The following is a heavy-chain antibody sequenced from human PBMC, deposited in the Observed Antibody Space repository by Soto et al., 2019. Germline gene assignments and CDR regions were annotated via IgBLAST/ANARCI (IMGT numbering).Heavy chain of an antibody. CDR2: IWYDGSNK. D-gene: IGHD5-12*01. CDR3: ARVKWLRFRHYYYGMDV. J-gene: IGHJ6*02. Sequence: EGSLRLSCAASGFTFSSYGMHWVRQAPGKGLEWVAVIWYDGSNKYYADSVKGRFTISRDNSKNTLYLQMNSLRAEDTAVYYCARVKWLRFRHYYYGMDVWGQGTTVTVSS. V-gene: IGHV3-33*01. CDR1: GFTFSSYG.